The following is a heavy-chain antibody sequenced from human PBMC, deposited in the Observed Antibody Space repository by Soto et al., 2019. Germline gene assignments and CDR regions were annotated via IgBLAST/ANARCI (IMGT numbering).Heavy chain of an antibody. CDR1: GGSISSSSYY. CDR2: IYYSGST. CDR3: ARQVGTGTTYFDY. V-gene: IGHV4-39*01. Sequence: SETLSLTCTVSGGSISSSSYYWGWIRQPPGKRLEWIGSIYYSGSTYYNPSLKSRVTISVDTSKNQFSLKLSSVTAADTAVYYCARQVGTGTTYFDYWGQGTLVTVSS. J-gene: IGHJ4*02. D-gene: IGHD1-7*01.